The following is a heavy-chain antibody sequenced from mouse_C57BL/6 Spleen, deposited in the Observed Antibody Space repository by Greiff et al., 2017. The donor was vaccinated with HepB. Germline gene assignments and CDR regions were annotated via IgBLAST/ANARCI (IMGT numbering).Heavy chain of an antibody. Sequence: DVQLVESGGGLVKPGGSLKLSCAASGFTFSSYTMSWVRQTPEKRLEWVATISGGGGNTYYPDSVKGRFTISRDNAKNTLYLQMSSLRSEDTALYYCARQYYPYYFDYWGQGTTLTVSS. J-gene: IGHJ2*01. CDR3: ARQYYPYYFDY. D-gene: IGHD1-1*02. CDR1: GFTFSSYT. V-gene: IGHV5-9*01. CDR2: ISGGGGNT.